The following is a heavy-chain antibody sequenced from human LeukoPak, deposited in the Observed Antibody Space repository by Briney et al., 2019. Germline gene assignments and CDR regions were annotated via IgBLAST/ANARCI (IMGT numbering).Heavy chain of an antibody. CDR3: ARKYNFAFDI. Sequence: GGSLRLSCAASGFTFSSYAMSWIRQAPGKGLEWVSAISSGGGNTDYADSVKGRFIISRDNSKNTVFLQMNSLRAEDTAIYYCARKYNFAFDIWGHGTMVTVSS. V-gene: IGHV3-23*01. D-gene: IGHD1-14*01. J-gene: IGHJ3*02. CDR1: GFTFSSYA. CDR2: ISSGGGNT.